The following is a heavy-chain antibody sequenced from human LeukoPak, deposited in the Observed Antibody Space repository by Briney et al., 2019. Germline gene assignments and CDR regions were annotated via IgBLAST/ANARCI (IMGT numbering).Heavy chain of an antibody. CDR1: GYIFTSYG. CDR2: INAYNGDT. Sequence: GASVKVSCKASGYIFTSYGIVWVRQAPGQGLEWMGWINAYNGDTNYAQKLQGRVTMTTDTSTSTAYMELRSLTSDDTAVYYCARSPKPDPGVPAGSCSRFEYWGQGTLVTVSS. D-gene: IGHD2-2*01. J-gene: IGHJ4*02. V-gene: IGHV1-18*01. CDR3: ARSPKPDPGVPAGSCSRFEY.